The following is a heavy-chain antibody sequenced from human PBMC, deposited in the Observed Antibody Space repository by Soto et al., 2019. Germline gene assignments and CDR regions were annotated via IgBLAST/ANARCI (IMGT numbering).Heavy chain of an antibody. V-gene: IGHV3-30-3*01. Sequence: QVQLVESGGGVVQPGRSLRLSCAASGFTFSSYAMHWVRLAPGKGLEWVAVISYDGSNKYYADSVKGRFTISRDNSKNTLYLQMNSLRAEDTAVYYCARDIGQWLVLGYWGQGTLVTVSS. D-gene: IGHD6-19*01. CDR1: GFTFSSYA. CDR2: ISYDGSNK. J-gene: IGHJ4*02. CDR3: ARDIGQWLVLGY.